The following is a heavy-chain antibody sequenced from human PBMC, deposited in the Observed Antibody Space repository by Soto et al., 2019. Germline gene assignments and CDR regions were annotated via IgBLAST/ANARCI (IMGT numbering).Heavy chain of an antibody. CDR1: GGSISSYY. CDR3: ARSLSYYDFWSGHAAFDP. CDR2: IYYSGST. V-gene: IGHV4-59*01. D-gene: IGHD3-3*01. J-gene: IGHJ5*02. Sequence: SETLSLTCTVSGGSISSYYWSWIRQPPGKGLEWIGYIYYSGSTNYNPSLKSRVTISVDTSKNQFSLKLSSVTAADTAVYYCARSLSYYDFWSGHAAFDPWGQGTLVTVSS.